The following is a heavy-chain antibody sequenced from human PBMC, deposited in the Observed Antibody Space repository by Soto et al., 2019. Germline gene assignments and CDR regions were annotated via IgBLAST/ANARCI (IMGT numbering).Heavy chain of an antibody. Sequence: EVQLVESGGGLVQPGGSLRLSCAASVFTFSNYWIHWVRQVPGKGLVWISRVNSDETSANYADSVKGRFTISRDNAKNTVNLQMNSLRAEDTAVYYCAREVDGSWGFFHHWGQGTLVTFST. V-gene: IGHV3-74*01. CDR1: VFTFSNYW. CDR2: VNSDETSA. D-gene: IGHD6-19*01. J-gene: IGHJ1*01. CDR3: AREVDGSWGFFHH.